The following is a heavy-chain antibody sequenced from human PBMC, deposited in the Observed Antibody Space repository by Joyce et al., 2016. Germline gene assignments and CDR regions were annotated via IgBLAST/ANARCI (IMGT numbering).Heavy chain of an antibody. CDR1: GFTFNNAW. CDR3: ATSFMVPFGGNVFDF. V-gene: IGHV3-15*01. J-gene: IGHJ3*01. Sequence: EVQLVESGGGLVRPGGSRRLSCAASGFTFNNAWMGWVRQVPGKGLEWVGRLKSKADGGTTDCAAPVKGRFTISTNESKDTVYLQMNSLKTEDTAVYYCATSFMVPFGGNVFDFWGQGTMVTVSS. D-gene: IGHD3-16*01. CDR2: LKSKADGGTT.